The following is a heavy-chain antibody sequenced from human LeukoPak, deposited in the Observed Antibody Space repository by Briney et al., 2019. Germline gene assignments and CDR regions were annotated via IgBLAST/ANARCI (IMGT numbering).Heavy chain of an antibody. CDR1: GYTFTSYD. Sequence: ASVKVSCKASGYTFTSYDINWVRQATGQGLEWVGIINPSGGSTSYAQKFQGRVTMTRDMSTSTVYMELSSLRSEDTAVYYCARLVSGWYPNYYYYMDVWGKGTTVTVSS. D-gene: IGHD6-19*01. CDR3: ARLVSGWYPNYYYYMDV. J-gene: IGHJ6*03. V-gene: IGHV1-46*01. CDR2: INPSGGST.